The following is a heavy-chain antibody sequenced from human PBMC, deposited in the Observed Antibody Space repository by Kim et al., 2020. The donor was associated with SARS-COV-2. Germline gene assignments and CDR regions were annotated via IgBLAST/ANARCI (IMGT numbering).Heavy chain of an antibody. V-gene: IGHV4-4*02. CDR3: RVIVATTTSWDYYYGMDV. D-gene: IGHD5-12*01. CDR1: GGSISSSNW. CDR2: IYHSGST. J-gene: IGHJ6*02. Sequence: SETLSLTCAVSGGSISSSNWWRWVRQPPGTGLEWIGEIYHSGSTNYNPSLKSRVTISVDKSKNQFSLKLSSVTAADTAVYYCRVIVATTTSWDYYYGMDVWGQGTTVTVSS.